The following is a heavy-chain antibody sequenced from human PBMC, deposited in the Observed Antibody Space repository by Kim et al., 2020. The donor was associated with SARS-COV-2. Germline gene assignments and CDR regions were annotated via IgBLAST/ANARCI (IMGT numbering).Heavy chain of an antibody. CDR3: VKEAAFTTVVVDYYFDF. D-gene: IGHD2-15*01. V-gene: IGHV3-30*02. Sequence: VEGRFNISRDNSKNTLYLQMNNLRAEDTALYYCVKEAAFTTVVVDYYFDFWGQGTLVTVSS. J-gene: IGHJ4*02.